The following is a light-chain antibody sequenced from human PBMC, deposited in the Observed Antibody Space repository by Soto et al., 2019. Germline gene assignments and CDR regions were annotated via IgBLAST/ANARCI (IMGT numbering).Light chain of an antibody. J-gene: IGKJ5*01. Sequence: DLQRTQSPSTLSASVGYRVTITGLASQSISSWLAWYQQKPGKAPKILIYDASSLESGVPSRFSGSGSGTEFTLTISSLQPEDFATYYCLQHNSYPITFGQGTRLEIK. CDR1: QSISSW. CDR3: LQHNSYPIT. CDR2: DAS. V-gene: IGKV1-5*01.